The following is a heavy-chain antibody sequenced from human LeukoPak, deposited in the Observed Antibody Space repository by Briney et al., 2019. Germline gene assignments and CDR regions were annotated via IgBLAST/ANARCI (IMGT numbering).Heavy chain of an antibody. CDR1: GFTFSIYW. Sequence: GGSLRLSCAASGFTFSIYWMHWVRQAPGKGLVWVSHINSDGSHTTYADSVKGRFTISRDNAKNTLYLQMNSPRAEDTAVYYCARDSSYSIAIWGQGTMVTVFS. J-gene: IGHJ3*02. CDR2: INSDGSHT. V-gene: IGHV3-74*01. CDR3: ARDSSYSIAI. D-gene: IGHD3-22*01.